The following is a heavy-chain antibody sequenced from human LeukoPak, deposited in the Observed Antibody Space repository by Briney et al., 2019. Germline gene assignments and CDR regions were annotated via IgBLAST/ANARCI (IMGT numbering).Heavy chain of an antibody. J-gene: IGHJ4*02. CDR2: IYRSGST. CDR1: GDSISNNKW. V-gene: IGHV4-4*02. D-gene: IGHD3-10*01. CDR3: ARDPGTIPPYYFDY. Sequence: SGTLSLTCAVSGDSISNNKWWSWVRQPPGKGLEWLGEIYRSGSTNYNPSLNSRLTISLDKSKNQFSLNVSSVTAADTAVYYCARDPGTIPPYYFDYWGQGILVTVSS.